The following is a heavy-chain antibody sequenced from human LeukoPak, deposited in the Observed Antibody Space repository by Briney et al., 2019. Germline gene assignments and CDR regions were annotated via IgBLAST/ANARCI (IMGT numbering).Heavy chain of an antibody. J-gene: IGHJ5*02. CDR2: ISGSGGST. Sequence: PGGSLRLSCAASGFTFSSYAMSWVRQAPGKGLEWVSAISGSGGSTYYADSVKGRFTISRDNSKNTLYLQMNSLRAEDMAVYYCAKIVVVVAATQWFDPWGQGTLVTVSS. CDR3: AKIVVVVAATQWFDP. D-gene: IGHD2-15*01. CDR1: GFTFSSYA. V-gene: IGHV3-23*01.